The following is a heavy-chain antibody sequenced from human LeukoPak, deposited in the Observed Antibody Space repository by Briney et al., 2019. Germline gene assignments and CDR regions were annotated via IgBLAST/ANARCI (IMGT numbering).Heavy chain of an antibody. CDR2: FYTSGST. CDR1: GGSISSGSYY. Sequence: SETLSLTCTVSGGSISSGSYYWSWIRQPAGKGLEWIGRFYTSGSTNYNPSPKSRVTISVDTSKNQFSLKLSSVTAADTAVYYCARDRRLWGSTQIDIWGQGTMVTVSS. D-gene: IGHD3-16*01. J-gene: IGHJ3*02. V-gene: IGHV4-61*02. CDR3: ARDRRLWGSTQIDI.